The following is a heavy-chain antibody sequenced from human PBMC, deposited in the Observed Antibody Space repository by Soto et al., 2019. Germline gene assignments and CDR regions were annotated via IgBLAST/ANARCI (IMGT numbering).Heavy chain of an antibody. D-gene: IGHD4-17*01. Sequence: GGSLRLSCAASGFIVNSNYMSWVRQVPGKRLEWVSVIYSGGYTHYADSVKCRFTISRHNIKNTLYLQMNSLRAEDTAVYYCARVYGDYGGFFEYWGQGTQVTVS. CDR3: ARVYGDYGGFFEY. V-gene: IGHV3-53*04. J-gene: IGHJ4*02. CDR1: GFIVNSNY. CDR2: IYSGGYT.